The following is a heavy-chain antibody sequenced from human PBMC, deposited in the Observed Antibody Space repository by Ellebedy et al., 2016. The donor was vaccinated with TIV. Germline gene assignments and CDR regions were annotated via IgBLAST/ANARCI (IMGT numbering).Heavy chain of an antibody. CDR1: GFTFSSYW. D-gene: IGHD1-7*01. J-gene: IGHJ6*03. Sequence: GESLKISCAASGFTFSSYWMSWVRQAPGKGLEWVANIKQDGSEKYYVDSVKGRFTISRDNAKNSLYLQMNSLRAEDTAVYYCARVPNALNLHYYYMDVWGKGTTVTVSS. CDR2: IKQDGSEK. CDR3: ARVPNALNLHYYYMDV. V-gene: IGHV3-7*01.